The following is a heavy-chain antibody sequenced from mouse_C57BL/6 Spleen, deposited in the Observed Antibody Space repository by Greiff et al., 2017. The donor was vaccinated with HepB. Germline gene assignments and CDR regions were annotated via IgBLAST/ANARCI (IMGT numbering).Heavy chain of an antibody. CDR3: AKVTTVVEDAMDY. D-gene: IGHD1-1*01. CDR2: IYPRSGNT. Sequence: QVQLKQSGAELARPGASVKLSCKASGYTFTSYGISWVKQRTGQGLEWIGEIYPRSGNTYYNEKFKGKATLTADKSSSTAYMELRSLTSEDSAVYFCAKVTTVVEDAMDYWGQGTSVTVSS. J-gene: IGHJ4*01. CDR1: GYTFTSYG. V-gene: IGHV1-81*01.